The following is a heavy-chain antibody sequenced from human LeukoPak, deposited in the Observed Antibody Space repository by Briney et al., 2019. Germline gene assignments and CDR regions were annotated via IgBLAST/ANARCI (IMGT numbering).Heavy chain of an antibody. CDR1: GFTFDDYT. CDR2: ISWDGGST. J-gene: IGHJ4*02. CDR3: AKDCVYFGGSTSCCLDN. D-gene: IGHD2-2*01. V-gene: IGHV3-43*01. Sequence: GGSLRLSCAASGFTFDDYTMHWVRQAPGKGLEWVSLISWDGGSTYYADSVKGRFTISRDNSKNSLYLQMNSLRTEDTALYYCAKDCVYFGGSTSCCLDNWGQGTLVTVSS.